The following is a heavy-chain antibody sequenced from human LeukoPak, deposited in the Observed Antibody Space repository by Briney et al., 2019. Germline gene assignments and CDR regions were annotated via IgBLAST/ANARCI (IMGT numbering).Heavy chain of an antibody. D-gene: IGHD6-19*01. Sequence: GGSLRLSCAASGFTFSSYSMNWVRQAPGKGLEWVSSISSSSSYIYYADSVKGRCTISRDNAKNPLYLQMNSLRAEDTAVYYCARDSASGGPWGQGTPVTVSS. CDR1: GFTFSSYS. V-gene: IGHV3-21*01. CDR3: ARDSASGGP. J-gene: IGHJ5*02. CDR2: ISSSSSYI.